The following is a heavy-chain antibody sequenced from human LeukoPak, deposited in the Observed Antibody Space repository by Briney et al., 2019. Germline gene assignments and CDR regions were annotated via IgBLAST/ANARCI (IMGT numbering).Heavy chain of an antibody. V-gene: IGHV4-39*01. Sequence: SETLSLTCTVSGGSISSSSYYWGWIRQPPGKGLEWIGSLYYRGSTYYHPSLKSRVTISVDSSKNQFSLKLSSVTAADTAMYYCARHDYFSQLDYWGQGTLVPVSS. CDR3: ARHDYFSQLDY. D-gene: IGHD4/OR15-4a*01. J-gene: IGHJ4*02. CDR2: LYYRGST. CDR1: GGSISSSSYY.